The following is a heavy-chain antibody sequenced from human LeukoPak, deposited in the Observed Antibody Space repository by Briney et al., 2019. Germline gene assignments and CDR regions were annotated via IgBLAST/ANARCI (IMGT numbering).Heavy chain of an antibody. J-gene: IGHJ4*02. CDR2: IKEDGSEK. V-gene: IGHV3-7*01. CDR1: GFTFSNYW. CDR3: ARNLLTLPY. Sequence: PGGSLRLSCAASGFTFSNYWMNWVRQAPGKALEWVANIKEDGSEKYYVDSVKGRFTVSRGNTKNSLYLQMNSLRVEDTAVYYCARNLLTLPYWGQGTLVTVSP.